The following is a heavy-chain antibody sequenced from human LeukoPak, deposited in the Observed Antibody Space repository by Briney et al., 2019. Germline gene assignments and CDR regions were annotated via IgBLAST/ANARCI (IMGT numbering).Heavy chain of an antibody. J-gene: IGHJ4*02. CDR3: ARRRIAVAGTNFDY. CDR2: ISSSGSTI. D-gene: IGHD6-19*01. V-gene: IGHV3-11*04. Sequence: PGGSLRLSCAAPGFTFSDYYMSWIRQAPGKGLEWVSYISSSGSTIYYADSVKGRFTISRDNAKNSLYLQMNSLRAEDTAVYYCARRRIAVAGTNFDYWGQGTLVTVSS. CDR1: GFTFSDYY.